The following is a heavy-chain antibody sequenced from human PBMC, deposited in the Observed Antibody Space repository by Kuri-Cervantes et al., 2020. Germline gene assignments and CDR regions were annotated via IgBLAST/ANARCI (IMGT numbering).Heavy chain of an antibody. CDR2: ISHGRST. V-gene: IGHV4-30-2*01. D-gene: IGHD6-6*01. CDR3: ARSLAAGRNWFDP. Sequence: SETLSLTCTVSGGSISSGDYYWSWIRQPPGKGLEWIGYISHGRSTSYNPSLSSRVTISVDMSKNQLSLKLTSVAAADTAIYYCARSLAAGRNWFDPWGQGTLVTVSS. CDR1: GGSISSGDYY. J-gene: IGHJ5*02.